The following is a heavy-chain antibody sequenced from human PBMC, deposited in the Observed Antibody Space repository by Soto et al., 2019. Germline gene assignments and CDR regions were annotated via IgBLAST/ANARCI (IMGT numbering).Heavy chain of an antibody. D-gene: IGHD1-7*01. J-gene: IGHJ4*02. CDR2: INPDGSST. CDR1: GFTFNLYW. Sequence: EVHLVESGGGLVQPGGSLRLSCAASGFTFNLYWMHWVRQAPGKGLVWVSRINPDGSSTTYADSVKGRFTISRDNSKNTVDLQMNGLGAEDTAIYYCARDNWNSYWGQGALVTVSS. V-gene: IGHV3-74*01. CDR3: ARDNWNSY.